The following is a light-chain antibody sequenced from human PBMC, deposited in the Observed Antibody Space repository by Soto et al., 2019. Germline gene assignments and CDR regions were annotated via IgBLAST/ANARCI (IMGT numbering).Light chain of an antibody. Sequence: EIVLTQSPATLSLSPGERATLSCRASQSVSSYLAWYQQKPGQAPRLLIYDASNRATGIPARFSGSGSGTDFTLTISRLEPEDFAVYYCQQYGSSLGVTFGGGTKVDTK. J-gene: IGKJ4*01. CDR3: QQYGSSLGVT. CDR1: QSVSSY. V-gene: IGKV3-20*01. CDR2: DAS.